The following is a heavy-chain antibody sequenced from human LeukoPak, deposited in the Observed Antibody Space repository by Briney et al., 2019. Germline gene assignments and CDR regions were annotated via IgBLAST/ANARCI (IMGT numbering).Heavy chain of an antibody. V-gene: IGHV4-30-2*01. D-gene: IGHD6-13*01. CDR1: GGSISSGGYY. Sequence: SSQTLSLTCTVSGGSISSGGYYWSWIRQPPGKGLEWIGEINHSGSTNYNPSLKSRVTISVDTSKNQFSLKLSSVTAADTAVYYCARGALYSSSWYVSYYYGMDVWGQGTTVTVSS. CDR3: ARGALYSSSWYVSYYYGMDV. J-gene: IGHJ6*02. CDR2: INHSGST.